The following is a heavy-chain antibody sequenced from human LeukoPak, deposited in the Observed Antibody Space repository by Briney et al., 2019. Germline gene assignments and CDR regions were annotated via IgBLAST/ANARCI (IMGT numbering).Heavy chain of an antibody. V-gene: IGHV1-2*02. CDR1: GYTFTGYY. CDR2: INPNSGGT. D-gene: IGHD2-2*02. Sequence: GASVKVSCKASGYTFTGYYMHWVRQAPGQGLEWMGWINPNSGGTNYAQKFQGRVTMTRDTSISTAYMELSRLRSDDTAVYYCARSRTPYTRYLPCDYWGQGTLVTVSS. J-gene: IGHJ4*02. CDR3: ARSRTPYTRYLPCDY.